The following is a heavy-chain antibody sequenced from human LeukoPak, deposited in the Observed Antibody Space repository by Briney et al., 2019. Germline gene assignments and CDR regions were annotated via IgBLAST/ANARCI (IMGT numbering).Heavy chain of an antibody. J-gene: IGHJ4*01. CDR3: ATGIWFGELPSFDS. D-gene: IGHD3-10*01. Sequence: ASVKVSCKVSGYTLTELSMHWVRQAPGKGREWMGGFDPEDGETIYAQKFQGRVTMTEDTSTDTAYMELSSLRSKDTAVYYCATGIWFGELPSFDSWGHGTLVTVSP. V-gene: IGHV1-24*01. CDR1: GYTLTELS. CDR2: FDPEDGET.